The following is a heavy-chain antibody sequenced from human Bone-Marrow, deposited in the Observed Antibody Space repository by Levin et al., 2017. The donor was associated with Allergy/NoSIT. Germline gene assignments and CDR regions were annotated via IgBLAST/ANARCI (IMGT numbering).Heavy chain of an antibody. V-gene: IGHV3-33*01. CDR2: IWNDGTKE. D-gene: IGHD2-15*01. J-gene: IGHJ5*02. CDR3: ARGGDYCSASICYSEPIWFDP. CDR1: GLTFSTYG. Sequence: GGSLRLSCAASGLTFSTYGMHWVRQAPGEGLEWVAVIWNDGTKEEYTDSVKGRFRISRDNSKDMLYLQMNSLRDEDTAVYFCARGGDYCSASICYSEPIWFDPSGHGTLVIVSS.